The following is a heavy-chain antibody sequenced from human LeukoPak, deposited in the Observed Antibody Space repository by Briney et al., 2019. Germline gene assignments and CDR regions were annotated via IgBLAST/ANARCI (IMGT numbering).Heavy chain of an antibody. D-gene: IGHD2-21*01. CDR1: GFTFSSYA. CDR3: AKPLGGVGQHNDY. J-gene: IGHJ4*02. Sequence: GGSLRLSCAASGFTFSSYAMSWVRQAPGKGLEWVSAISGSGGSTYYADSVKGRFTISSDNSKNTLYLQMNSLSAEATAEYYCAKPLGGVGQHNDYWGQGTLVTVSS. CDR2: ISGSGGST. V-gene: IGHV3-23*01.